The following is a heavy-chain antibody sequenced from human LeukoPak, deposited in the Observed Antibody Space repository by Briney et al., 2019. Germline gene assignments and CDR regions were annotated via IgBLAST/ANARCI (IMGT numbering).Heavy chain of an antibody. CDR1: GFTFSSYS. V-gene: IGHV3-21*01. Sequence: KSGGSLRLSCAASGFTFSSYSMNWVRQAPGKGLEWVSSISSSSSYIYYADSVKGRFTISRDNAKNSLYLQMNSLRAEDTAVYYRAILQAATVDYWGQGTLVTVSS. D-gene: IGHD6-25*01. CDR2: ISSSSSYI. CDR3: AILQAATVDY. J-gene: IGHJ4*02.